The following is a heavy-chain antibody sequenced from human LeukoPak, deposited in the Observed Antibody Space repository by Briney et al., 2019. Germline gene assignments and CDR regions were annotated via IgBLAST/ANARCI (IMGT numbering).Heavy chain of an antibody. J-gene: IGHJ5*02. V-gene: IGHV3-7*01. CDR1: GFTFSGYW. Sequence: GGSLRLSCVASGFTFSGYWMTWVRQAPGKGLEWVANIKQDGSEKYYVDSVKGRFTISRDNAKNSLYLHMNSLRAEDTAVYYCTTQGYYGSGTWGQGTLVTVSS. CDR2: IKQDGSEK. D-gene: IGHD3-10*01. CDR3: TTQGYYGSGT.